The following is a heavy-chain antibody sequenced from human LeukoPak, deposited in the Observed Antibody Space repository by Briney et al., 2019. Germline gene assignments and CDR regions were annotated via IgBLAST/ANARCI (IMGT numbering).Heavy chain of an antibody. D-gene: IGHD4-11*01. CDR3: ANNDYNNPEA. V-gene: IGHV3-53*01. CDR2: IYSGGST. CDR1: GFTVSSNY. Sequence: GGSLRLSCAASGFTVSSNYMSWVRQAPGKGLEWVSVIYSGGSTYYADSVKGRFTISRDSPKNTLYLQMNSLRAEDTAIYYCANNDYNNPEAWGQGTLVTVSS. J-gene: IGHJ5*02.